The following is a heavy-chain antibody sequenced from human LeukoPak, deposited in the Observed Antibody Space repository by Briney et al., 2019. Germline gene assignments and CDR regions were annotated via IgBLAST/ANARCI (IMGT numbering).Heavy chain of an antibody. CDR2: MNPNSGNT. J-gene: IGHJ4*02. CDR1: GYTFTSYD. Sequence: GASVKVSCKASGYTFTSYDINWVRQATGQGLEWMGWMNPNSGNTGYAQKFQGRVTITSNTSISTAYMELSSLRSEDTAVYYCARGRAAAGSKGYYFDYWGQGTLVTVSS. V-gene: IGHV1-8*03. D-gene: IGHD6-13*01. CDR3: ARGRAAAGSKGYYFDY.